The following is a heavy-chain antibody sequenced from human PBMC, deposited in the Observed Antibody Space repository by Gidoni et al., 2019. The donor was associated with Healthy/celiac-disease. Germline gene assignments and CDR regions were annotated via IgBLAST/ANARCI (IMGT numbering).Heavy chain of an antibody. Sequence: QVQLQESGPGLVQPSETLSLTCTVSGGSVSSGSYYWSWHRQPPGKGLAWIGYIYYSGGTNYNPSLKSRVTISVDTSKNQFSLKLSSVTAADTAVYYCAREAGATGWFDPWGQGTLVTVSS. CDR2: IYYSGGT. V-gene: IGHV4-61*01. CDR1: GGSVSSGSYY. D-gene: IGHD1-26*01. J-gene: IGHJ5*02. CDR3: AREAGATGWFDP.